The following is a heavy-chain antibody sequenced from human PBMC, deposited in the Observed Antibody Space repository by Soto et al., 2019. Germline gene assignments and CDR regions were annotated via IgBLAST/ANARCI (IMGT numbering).Heavy chain of an antibody. D-gene: IGHD2-8*01. CDR3: AKGPPLLMVYPVLDS. CDR1: EFTFSKHG. CDR2: ISYDGSNK. J-gene: IGHJ4*02. Sequence: LRLSCAASEFTFSKHGMHWVRQAPGKGLEWVAVISYDGSNKYYGDSVKDRFTISRDNSKNTLYLHMNSLRPEDTAVYFCAKGPPLLMVYPVLDSWGQGTLVTVSS. V-gene: IGHV3-30*18.